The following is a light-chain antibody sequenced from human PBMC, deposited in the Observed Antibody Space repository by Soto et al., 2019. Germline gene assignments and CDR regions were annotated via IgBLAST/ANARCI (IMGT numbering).Light chain of an antibody. CDR3: QQLECYPPT. CDR1: PDISDY. CDR2: AAS. J-gene: IGKJ4*01. V-gene: IGKV1-9*01. Sequence: QLTQSPFFLSASEGARVTITWRASPDISDYLAWYEQKHGKAHNPLIYAASTLQSGVPSRFAGSGYGTAGTITISSLQPEDCETYYCQQLECYPPTFGGGTKVDIK.